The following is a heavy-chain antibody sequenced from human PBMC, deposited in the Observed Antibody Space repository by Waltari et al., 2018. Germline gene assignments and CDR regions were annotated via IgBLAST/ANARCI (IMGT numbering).Heavy chain of an antibody. CDR2: ISSSGEIT. Sequence: EVQLVESGGGLVQPGGSLRLSCPAFGFTFSTYNFNWVRQAPGRGLQWASFISSSGEITYYTDSVRGRFTISRDIAKNSLYLQMNSLRVEDTAVYYCAREGSGCDPWGQGTLVTVSS. CDR3: AREGSGCDP. J-gene: IGHJ5*02. V-gene: IGHV3-48*01. CDR1: GFTFSTYN.